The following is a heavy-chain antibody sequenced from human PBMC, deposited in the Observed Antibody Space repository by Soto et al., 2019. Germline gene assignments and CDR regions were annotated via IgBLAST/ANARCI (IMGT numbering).Heavy chain of an antibody. CDR2: INSDGTST. V-gene: IGHV3-74*01. CDR1: GFSFSSYW. D-gene: IGHD1-26*01. Sequence: EVQLVESGGGLVQPGGSLRLSCAASGFSFSSYWMHWVRQAPGKGVVWVSRINSDGTSTSYADSVKGRFTITRDNAKNTLYLQMNSLRVEDTAVYYCAREDGSYYYFDCWGQGTLVTVSS. J-gene: IGHJ4*02. CDR3: AREDGSYYYFDC.